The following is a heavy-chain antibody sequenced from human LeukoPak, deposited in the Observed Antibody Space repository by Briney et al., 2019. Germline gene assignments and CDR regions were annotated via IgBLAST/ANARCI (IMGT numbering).Heavy chain of an antibody. CDR2: IYHSGST. CDR3: ARDREWLRFRGFDI. V-gene: IGHV4-39*07. Sequence: SETLSLTCTVSGGSLSRSSYYWGWIRQPPGKGLEWIGEIYHSGSTNYNPSLKSRLTISVDTSKNKFSLKLTSVTAADTAVYYCARDREWLRFRGFDIWGQGRMVTVSS. D-gene: IGHD5-12*01. J-gene: IGHJ3*02. CDR1: GGSLSRSSYY.